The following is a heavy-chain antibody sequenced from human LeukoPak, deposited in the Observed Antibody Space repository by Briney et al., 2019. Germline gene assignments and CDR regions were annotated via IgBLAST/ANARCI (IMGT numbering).Heavy chain of an antibody. D-gene: IGHD2-21*01. CDR1: GFTFSGYT. V-gene: IGHV3-23*01. CDR3: GKDDWLN. J-gene: IGHJ4*02. CDR2: ISHSGSTT. Sequence: GGSLRLSCAASGFTFSGYTMSWVRQAPGKGLEWISTISHSGSTTHYADSVEGRFIISRDNSKNTLYLQMSSLRAEDTAVYYCGKDDWLNWGQGTLVTVSS.